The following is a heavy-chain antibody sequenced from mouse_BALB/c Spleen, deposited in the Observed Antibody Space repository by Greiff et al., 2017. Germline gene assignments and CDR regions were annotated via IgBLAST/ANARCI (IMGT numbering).Heavy chain of an antibody. CDR2: INPSTGYT. J-gene: IGHJ3*01. V-gene: IGHV1-7*01. Sequence: VQLQQSGAELAKPGASVKMSCKASGYTFTSYWMHWVKQRPGQGLEWIGYINPSTGYTEYNQKFKDKATLTADKSSSTAYMQLSSLTSEDSAVYYCARSEVLAWFAYWGQGTLVTVSA. CDR1: GYTFTSYW. D-gene: IGHD2-14*01. CDR3: ARSEVLAWFAY.